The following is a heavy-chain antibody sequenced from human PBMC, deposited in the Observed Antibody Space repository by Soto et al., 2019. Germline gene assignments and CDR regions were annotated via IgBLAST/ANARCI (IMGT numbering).Heavy chain of an antibody. CDR2: ISPYNGNT. V-gene: IGHV1-18*04. CDR3: ATSYDSGFDP. Sequence: QIQLVQSGAEVKKPGASVRVSCKASGYAFSNYGISWIRQAPGLGLEWMGWISPYNGNTDYAQRLQGRVTMTTDTSTNTAYMELRSLSSDVTAVYYCATSYDSGFDPWGQGTLVTVSS. CDR1: GYAFSNYG. D-gene: IGHD5-12*01. J-gene: IGHJ5*02.